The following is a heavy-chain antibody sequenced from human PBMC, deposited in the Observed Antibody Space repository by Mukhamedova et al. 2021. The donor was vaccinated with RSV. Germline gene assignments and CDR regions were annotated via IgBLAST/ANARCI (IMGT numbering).Heavy chain of an antibody. D-gene: IGHD2-2*01. J-gene: IGHJ1*01. CDR2: INPSSAIT. CDR3: ARGIRAYCTSTSCQSY. CDR1: TNNH. V-gene: IGHV1-46*01. Sequence: TNNHIHWVRQAPGQGLEWMGIINPSSAITTFAQKFQGRVTLTRDTSTSTVYMELRSLRSEDTAVYYCARGIRAYCTSTSCQSYWG.